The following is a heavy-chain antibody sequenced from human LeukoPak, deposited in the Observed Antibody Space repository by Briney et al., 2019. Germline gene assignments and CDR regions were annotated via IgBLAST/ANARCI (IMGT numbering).Heavy chain of an antibody. D-gene: IGHD6-19*01. CDR1: GFTFSGSA. CDR3: TTSPVPGIDY. Sequence: GGSLRLSCAASGFTFSGSAMHWVRQASGKGLEWVGRIRSKANSYATAYAASVKGRFTISRDDSKNTAYLQMNSLKTEDTAMYYCTTSPVPGIDYWGQGTLVTVSS. V-gene: IGHV3-73*01. J-gene: IGHJ4*02. CDR2: IRSKANSYAT.